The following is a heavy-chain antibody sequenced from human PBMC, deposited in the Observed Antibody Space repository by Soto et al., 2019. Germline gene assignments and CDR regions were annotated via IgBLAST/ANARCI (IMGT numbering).Heavy chain of an antibody. CDR3: ASHPRDSSGYWYYFDY. CDR1: GFTFSSYS. CDR2: ISSSGSYI. V-gene: IGHV3-21*01. J-gene: IGHJ4*02. Sequence: GGSLRLSCAASGFTFSSYSMNWVRQAPGKGLERVSSISSSGSYIYYADSVKGRFTISRDNAKNSLYLQMNSLRAEDTAVYYCASHPRDSSGYWYYFDYWGQGTLVTVSS. D-gene: IGHD3-22*01.